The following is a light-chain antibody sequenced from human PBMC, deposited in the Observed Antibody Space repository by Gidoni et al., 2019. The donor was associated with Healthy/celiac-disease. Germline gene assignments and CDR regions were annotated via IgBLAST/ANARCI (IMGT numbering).Light chain of an antibody. CDR1: QSVSSSY. Sequence: IVSTQSPRTLSLSPGERATLSCRASQSVSSSYLAWYQQKPGQAPRLLIYGASSMATGVPDRLSGSGSGTDFTLTISRLEPEDFAVYYCQQYGSSPITFGGGTKVEIK. CDR3: QQYGSSPIT. CDR2: GAS. V-gene: IGKV3-20*01. J-gene: IGKJ4*01.